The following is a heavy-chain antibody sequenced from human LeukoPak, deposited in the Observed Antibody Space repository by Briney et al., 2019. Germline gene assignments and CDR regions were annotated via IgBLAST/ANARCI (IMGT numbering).Heavy chain of an antibody. CDR1: AYTFTGYY. CDR3: ARDGIAAAVTYYFDY. V-gene: IGHV1-2*02. Sequence: ASVTVSFTSSAYTFTGYYMHWVRQAPGQGLEWVGWINPNSGGTNYAQKFQGRVTMTRDTSISTAYMELSRLRSDDTAVYYCARDGIAAAVTYYFDYWGQGTLVTVSS. D-gene: IGHD6-13*01. CDR2: INPNSGGT. J-gene: IGHJ4*02.